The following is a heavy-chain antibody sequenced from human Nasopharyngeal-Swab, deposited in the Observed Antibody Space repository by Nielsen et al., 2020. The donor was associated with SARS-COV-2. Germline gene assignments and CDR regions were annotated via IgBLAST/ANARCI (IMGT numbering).Heavy chain of an antibody. CDR1: GFTFSSYS. CDR3: ARDGYSSSSGDFDY. J-gene: IGHJ4*02. D-gene: IGHD6-6*01. CDR2: ISSSSSYI. Sequence: LSLTCAASGFTFSSYSMNWVSSISSSSSYIYYADSVKGRFTISRDNAKNSLYLQMNSLRAEDTAVYYCARDGYSSSSGDFDYWGQGTLVTVSS. V-gene: IGHV3-21*01.